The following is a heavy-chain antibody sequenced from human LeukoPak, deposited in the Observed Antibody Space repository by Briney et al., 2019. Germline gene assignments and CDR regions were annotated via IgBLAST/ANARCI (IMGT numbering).Heavy chain of an antibody. J-gene: IGHJ4*02. CDR2: INTNTGSP. CDR3: ARDLSYYDSSGLSDS. D-gene: IGHD3-22*01. V-gene: IGHV7-4-1*02. Sequence: ASVKVSCKASGYTFTGYYMHWVRQAPGQGLQWMGWINTNTGSPTYAQDFIGRFVFSLDTSISTAYLQISGLKAEDTAVYYCARDLSYYDSSGLSDSWGQGTLVTVTS. CDR1: GYTFTGYY.